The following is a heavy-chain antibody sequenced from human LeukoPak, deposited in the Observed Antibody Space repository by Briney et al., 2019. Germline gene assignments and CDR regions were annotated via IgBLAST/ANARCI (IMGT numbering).Heavy chain of an antibody. V-gene: IGHV3-30*18. CDR3: AKSRFSCIGNNCYSPDY. J-gene: IGHJ4*02. CDR2: LSYDGSNE. Sequence: GGSLRLSCAASGLPFSSYAMHWVRQAPGKGLEWVALLSYDGSNEHYADSVKGRFTISRDNSKNTLYLQVNSLRPEDTAVYYCAKSRFSCIGNNCYSPDYWGQGTLVTVSS. CDR1: GLPFSSYA. D-gene: IGHD2-15*01.